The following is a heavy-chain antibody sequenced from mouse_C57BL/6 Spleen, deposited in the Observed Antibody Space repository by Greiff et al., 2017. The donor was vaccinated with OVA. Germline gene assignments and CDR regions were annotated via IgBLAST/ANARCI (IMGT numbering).Heavy chain of an antibody. CDR2: IRSKSNNYAT. J-gene: IGHJ3*01. CDR1: GFSFNTYA. D-gene: IGHD2-3*01. V-gene: IGHV10-1*01. CDR3: VSPFYDGYSAWFAY. Sequence: EVKLLESGGGLVQPKGSLKLSCAASGFSFNTYAMNWVRQAPGKGLEWVARIRSKSNNYATYYADSVKDRFTISRDDSESMLYLQMNNLKTEDTAMYYCVSPFYDGYSAWFAYWGQGTLVTVSA.